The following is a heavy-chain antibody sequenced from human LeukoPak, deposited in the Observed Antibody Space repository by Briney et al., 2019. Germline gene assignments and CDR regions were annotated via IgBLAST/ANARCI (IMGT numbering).Heavy chain of an antibody. CDR1: GYSISSGYY. CDR3: ARSIRGYSSGWYYFDY. Sequence: SETLSLTCTVSGYSISSGYYWGWIRQPPGKGLEWIGSIYHSGSTYYNPSLKSRVTISVDTSKNQFSLKLSSVTAADTAVYYCARSIRGYSSGWYYFDYWGQGTLITVSS. V-gene: IGHV4-38-2*02. CDR2: IYHSGST. J-gene: IGHJ4*02. D-gene: IGHD6-19*01.